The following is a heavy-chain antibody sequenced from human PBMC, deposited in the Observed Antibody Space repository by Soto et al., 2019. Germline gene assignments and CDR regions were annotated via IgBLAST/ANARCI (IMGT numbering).Heavy chain of an antibody. CDR2: MNPNSGNT. CDR1: GYTFTSYD. J-gene: IGHJ6*02. Sequence: APVKVSCKASGYTFTSYDINWVRQATGQGLEWMGWMNPNSGNTGYAQKFQGRVTMTRNTSISTAYMELSSLRSEDTAVYYCARGHPRGSGYPNYYYYCMDVWRQGTTVNISS. V-gene: IGHV1-8*01. CDR3: ARGHPRGSGYPNYYYYCMDV. D-gene: IGHD3-3*01.